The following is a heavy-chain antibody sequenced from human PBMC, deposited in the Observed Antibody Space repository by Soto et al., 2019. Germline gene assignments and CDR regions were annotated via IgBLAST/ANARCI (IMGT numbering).Heavy chain of an antibody. CDR2: IYYSGST. V-gene: IGHV4-39*02. D-gene: IGHD5-18*01. CDR1: GGSISSSSNY. Sequence: QLQLQESGPGLVKPSETLSLTCTVSGGSISSSSNYWGWIRQSPGKGLEWIGSIYYSGSTNYNPSLKSRVTISVDTSKNPFSLKLSSVTAADAAVYYCARRVASYGYFDYWGQGTLVSVSS. CDR3: ARRVASYGYFDY. J-gene: IGHJ4*02.